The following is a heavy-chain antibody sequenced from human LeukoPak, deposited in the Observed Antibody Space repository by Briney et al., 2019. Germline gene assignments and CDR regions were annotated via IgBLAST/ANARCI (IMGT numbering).Heavy chain of an antibody. CDR1: GYTFTSYY. V-gene: IGHV1-46*01. D-gene: IGHD6-13*01. J-gene: IGHJ4*02. CDR3: VRQPPDY. CDR2: INPSGGSA. Sequence: ASVKVSCKASGYTFTSYYMHWVRQAPGQGLEWMGIINPSGGSASYAQKFQGRVTMTRDTSTSTAYMELRSLRSDDTAVYYCVRQPPDYWGQGTLVTVSS.